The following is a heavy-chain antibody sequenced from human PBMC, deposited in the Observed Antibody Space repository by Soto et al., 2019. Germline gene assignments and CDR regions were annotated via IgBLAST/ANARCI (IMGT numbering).Heavy chain of an antibody. D-gene: IGHD5-18*01. Sequence: QVQLVQSGAEVKKPGSSVKVSCKGSGGTFSIYAISWVRHAPGQGLEWMGGIIPIFGTANYAQKFQGRVTITADESTSTAYMELSSLRSEDTAVYYCARDVISGYSYGFFDYWGQGTLVTVSS. CDR2: IIPIFGTA. V-gene: IGHV1-69*12. CDR1: GGTFSIYA. J-gene: IGHJ4*02. CDR3: ARDVISGYSYGFFDY.